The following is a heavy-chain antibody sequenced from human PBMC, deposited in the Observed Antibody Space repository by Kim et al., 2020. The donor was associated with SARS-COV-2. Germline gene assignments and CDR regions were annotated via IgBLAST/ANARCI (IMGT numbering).Heavy chain of an antibody. J-gene: IGHJ4*02. D-gene: IGHD4-4*01. V-gene: IGHV3-23*01. CDR3: AKAVFTVTTIPYYFDY. Sequence: VKGLFTISRDNSKNTLYLQMNSLRAEDTAVYYCAKAVFTVTTIPYYFDYWGQGTLVTVSS.